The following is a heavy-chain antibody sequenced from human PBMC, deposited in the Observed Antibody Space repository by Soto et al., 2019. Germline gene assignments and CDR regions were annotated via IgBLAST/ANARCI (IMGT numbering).Heavy chain of an antibody. D-gene: IGHD3-16*01. CDR1: VGSFSGYY. CDR2: INHIGRT. V-gene: IGHV4-34*01. J-gene: IGHJ6*02. CDR3: LMVTFSDMDV. Sequence: SETLSLTCDMYVGSFSGYYWTWIRQPPGKGLEWIGEINHIGRTNYNPSLKSRVTIVLDTSKNQFSLELTSVTAADTAVYYCLMVTFSDMDVWGQGTTVTVSS.